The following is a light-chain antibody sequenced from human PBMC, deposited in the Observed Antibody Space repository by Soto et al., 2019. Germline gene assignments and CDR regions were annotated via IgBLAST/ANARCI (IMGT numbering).Light chain of an antibody. J-gene: IGKJ2*01. Sequence: DIVMTQSPDSLAVSLGERATINCKSSQSVLYSSNNKNYLAWYQQKPGQPPKLLIYWASIRESGVPDRFSGSGSGTDFTLTISSLQAEDVAVYYCQQYYSNPHTFGQGTKLEIK. CDR1: QSVLYSSNNKNY. CDR3: QQYYSNPHT. CDR2: WAS. V-gene: IGKV4-1*01.